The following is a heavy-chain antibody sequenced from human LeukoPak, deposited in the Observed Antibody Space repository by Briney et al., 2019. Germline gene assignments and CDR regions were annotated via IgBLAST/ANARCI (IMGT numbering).Heavy chain of an antibody. CDR2: ITGGGGST. D-gene: IGHD6-6*01. J-gene: IGHJ4*02. CDR1: GFTFNSYW. Sequence: GGSLRLSCAASGFTFNSYWMNWVRQAQGKGLEWVSAITGGGGSTYYADSVKGRFTISRDNSKNTLYLQMNSLRAEDTAIYYCAKGSAAARPYYFDYWGQGTLVTVSS. V-gene: IGHV3-23*01. CDR3: AKGSAAARPYYFDY.